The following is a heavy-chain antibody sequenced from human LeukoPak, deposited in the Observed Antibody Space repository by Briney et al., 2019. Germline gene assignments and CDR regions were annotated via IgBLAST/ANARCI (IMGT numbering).Heavy chain of an antibody. CDR3: ARRGVVAVAGHDCFDY. J-gene: IGHJ4*02. V-gene: IGHV4-30-4*01. CDR1: GGSISSGDYY. D-gene: IGHD6-19*01. CDR2: IYYSGST. Sequence: PSETLSLTCTVSGGSISSGDYYWSWIRQPPGKGLEWIGYIYYSGSTYYNPSLKSRVTISVDTSKNQFSLKLSSVTAADTAVYYCARRGVVAVAGHDCFDYWGQGTLVTVSS.